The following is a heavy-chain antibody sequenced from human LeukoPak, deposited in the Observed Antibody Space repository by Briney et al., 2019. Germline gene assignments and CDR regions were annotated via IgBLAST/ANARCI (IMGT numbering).Heavy chain of an antibody. CDR2: INPNSGGT. Sequence: RGASVKVSCKASGYTFTGYYMHWVRQAPGQGLEWMGWINPNSGGTNYAQKFQGRVTMTRDTSIGTAYMELSRLRSDDTAVYYCARDAHIVVVIATDYYYMDVWGKGTTVTVSS. CDR3: ARDAHIVVVIATDYYYMDV. J-gene: IGHJ6*03. CDR1: GYTFTGYY. V-gene: IGHV1-2*02. D-gene: IGHD2-21*01.